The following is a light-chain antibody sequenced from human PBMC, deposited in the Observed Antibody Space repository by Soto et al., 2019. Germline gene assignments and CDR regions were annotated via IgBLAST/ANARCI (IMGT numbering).Light chain of an antibody. V-gene: IGLV2-14*01. CDR2: EVT. Sequence: QSVLTQPASVSGSPGQSITISCTGTSSDVGGYNYVSWYQQHPGKAPKPMISEVTNRPSGVSNRFSGSKSGNTASLTISGLQAEDESDYYCTSYTSSSTLVFGGGTQLAVL. CDR1: SSDVGGYNY. CDR3: TSYTSSSTLV. J-gene: IGLJ7*01.